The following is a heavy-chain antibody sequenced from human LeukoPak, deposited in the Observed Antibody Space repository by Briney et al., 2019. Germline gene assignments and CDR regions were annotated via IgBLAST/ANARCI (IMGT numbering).Heavy chain of an antibody. CDR2: ISYDGSNE. CDR1: GFTFSSYV. CDR3: ARDFPYYYDTSGYHFDY. Sequence: GGSLRLSCAASGFTFSSYVMHWVRQAPGKGLEWVAIISYDGSNEYYADSVKGRFTISRDNSKNTLYLQMNSLRAADTAMYYCARDFPYYYDTSGYHFDYWGQGTLVTVSS. D-gene: IGHD3-22*01. J-gene: IGHJ4*02. V-gene: IGHV3-30*04.